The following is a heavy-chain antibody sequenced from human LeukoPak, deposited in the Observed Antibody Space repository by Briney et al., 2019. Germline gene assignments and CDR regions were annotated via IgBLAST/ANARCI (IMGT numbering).Heavy chain of an antibody. CDR2: ISSSSSTL. Sequence: GGSLRLSCAASGFTFSSYSMNWVRQAPGKGLEWVSYISSSSSTLYYADSVKGRFTISRDNAKNSLYLQMNSLRAEDTAVYYCARDRAITVGARKSVDAFDIWGQGTMVTVSS. D-gene: IGHD1-26*01. V-gene: IGHV3-48*04. J-gene: IGHJ3*02. CDR1: GFTFSSYS. CDR3: ARDRAITVGARKSVDAFDI.